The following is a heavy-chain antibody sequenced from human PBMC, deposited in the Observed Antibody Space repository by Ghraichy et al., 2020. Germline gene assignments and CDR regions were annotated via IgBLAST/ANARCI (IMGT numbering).Heavy chain of an antibody. J-gene: IGHJ6*03. V-gene: IGHV1-18*01. CDR2: ISAYNGNT. Sequence: ASVKVSCKASGYTFTNYGISWVRQAPGQGLEWMGWISAYNGNTNYTQKLQGRVTLTTDTSTSTVYMELRSLRSDDTAVYFCARTPDYYGSGSYSERNYYYYMDVWGKGTTVTVSS. CDR3: ARTPDYYGSGSYSERNYYYYMDV. CDR1: GYTFTNYG. D-gene: IGHD3-10*01.